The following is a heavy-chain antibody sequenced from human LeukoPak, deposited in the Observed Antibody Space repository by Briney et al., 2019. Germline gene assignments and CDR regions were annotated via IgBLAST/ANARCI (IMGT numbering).Heavy chain of an antibody. J-gene: IGHJ6*02. Sequence: GGSLRLSCAASGFTFDDYAMHWVRQAPGKGLEWVSGISWNSGSIGYADSVKGRFTISRDNAKNSLYLQMNSLRAEDTALYYCARWRDRDIRCYYYGMDVWGQGTTVTVSS. D-gene: IGHD2-15*01. CDR1: GFTFDDYA. V-gene: IGHV3-9*01. CDR2: ISWNSGSI. CDR3: ARWRDRDIRCYYYGMDV.